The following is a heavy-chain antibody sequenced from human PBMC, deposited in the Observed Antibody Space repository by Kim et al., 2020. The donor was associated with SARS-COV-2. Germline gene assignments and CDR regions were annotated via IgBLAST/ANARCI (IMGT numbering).Heavy chain of an antibody. J-gene: IGHJ4*02. CDR3: TTALRAHIVVVTAIQDY. V-gene: IGHV3-15*01. D-gene: IGHD2-21*02. Sequence: GGSLRLSCAASGFTFSNAWMSWVRQAPGKGLEWVGRIKSKTDGGTTDYAAPVKGRFTISRDDSKNTLYLQMNSLKTEDTAVYYCTTALRAHIVVVTAIQDYWGQGTLVTVSS. CDR2: IKSKTDGGTT. CDR1: GFTFSNAW.